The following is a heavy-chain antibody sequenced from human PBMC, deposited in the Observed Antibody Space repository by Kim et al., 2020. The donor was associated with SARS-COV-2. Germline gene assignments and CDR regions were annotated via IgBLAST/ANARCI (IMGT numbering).Heavy chain of an antibody. J-gene: IGHJ4*02. V-gene: IGHV3-11*03. D-gene: IGHD2-21*01. CDR3: VRGTRGGGAY. Sequence: TNYADSVQVRFTISRDNTENSLYLQMYSLRAEDTDVYYCVRGTRGGGAYWGQGTLVTVSP. CDR2: T.